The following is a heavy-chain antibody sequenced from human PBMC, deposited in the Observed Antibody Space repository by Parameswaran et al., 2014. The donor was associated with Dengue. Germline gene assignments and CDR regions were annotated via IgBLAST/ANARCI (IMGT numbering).Heavy chain of an antibody. CDR2: IYYSGST. V-gene: IGHV4-59*01. CDR3: ARGVVVVAATQLYYYYGMDV. J-gene: IGHJ6*02. D-gene: IGHD2-15*01. Sequence: VRQAPGKGLEWIGYIYYSGSTNYNPSLKSRVTISVDTSKNQFSLKLSSVTAADTAVYYCARGVVVVAATQLYYYYGMDVWGQGTTVTVSS.